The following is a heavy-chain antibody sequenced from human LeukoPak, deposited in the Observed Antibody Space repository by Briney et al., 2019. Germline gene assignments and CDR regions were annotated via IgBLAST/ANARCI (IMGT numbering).Heavy chain of an antibody. CDR3: ARNMVGETTFDY. D-gene: IGHD2/OR15-2a*01. J-gene: IGHJ4*02. CDR1: GGSISGNNW. V-gene: IGHV4-4*02. Sequence: PSGTLSLTCAVSGGSISGNNWWSWVRQPPGKELERNGEISHSGSTGYNSSLKSRVTISVDKSKNQFSLKLSSVTAADTAVYYCARNMVGETTFDYWGQGTLVTVSS. CDR2: ISHSGST.